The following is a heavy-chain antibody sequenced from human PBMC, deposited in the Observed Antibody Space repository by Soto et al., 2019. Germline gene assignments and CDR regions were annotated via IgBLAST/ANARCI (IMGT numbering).Heavy chain of an antibody. D-gene: IGHD6-19*01. V-gene: IGHV3-74*01. J-gene: IGHJ4*02. CDR3: TRDPAPIGWCDY. CDR1: GFTFSNYW. CDR2: INSDGSST. Sequence: GGSLRLSCAASGFTFSNYWMHWVRQVPGKGLVWVSRINSDGSSTTYADSVRGRFTISRDNAKNTLSLQMRSLRGEDTAVYYCTRDPAPIGWCDYWGQGTLVTVSS.